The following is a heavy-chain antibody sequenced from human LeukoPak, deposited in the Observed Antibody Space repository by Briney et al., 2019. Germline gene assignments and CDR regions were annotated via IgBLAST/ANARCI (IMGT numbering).Heavy chain of an antibody. V-gene: IGHV1-46*01. CDR3: ARRYIDYAEPALHY. CDR1: GYTFITYY. Sequence: ASVTLSCTASGYTFITYYIHWGRRAPGPGVEWMGIISPSDDSTTYSQNPHGRVTMTMDTSTSTVYMELSSLTSEDTAVYYCARRYIDYAEPALHYGGQGTLVTVPP. J-gene: IGHJ4*02. CDR2: ISPSDDST. D-gene: IGHD3-9*01.